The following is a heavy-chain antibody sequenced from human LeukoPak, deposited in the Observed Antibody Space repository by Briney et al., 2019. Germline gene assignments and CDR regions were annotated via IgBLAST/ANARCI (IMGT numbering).Heavy chain of an antibody. J-gene: IGHJ4*02. Sequence: GSLRLSCAASGFTFSSYWMSWVRQPPGKGLEWIGEINHSGSTNYNPSLKSRVTISVDTSKNQFSLNLTSVTAADTAVYYCAREVAYWGQGILVTVSS. CDR2: INHSGST. V-gene: IGHV4-34*01. CDR3: AREVAY. CDR1: GFTFSSYW.